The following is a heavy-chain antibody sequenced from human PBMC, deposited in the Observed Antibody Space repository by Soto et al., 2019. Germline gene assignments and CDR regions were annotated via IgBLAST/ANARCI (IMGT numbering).Heavy chain of an antibody. J-gene: IGHJ5*02. CDR3: ARSYYDFWSGYYTDWFDP. V-gene: IGHV4-39*01. D-gene: IGHD3-3*01. CDR1: GGSLSSSSYY. Sequence: TSETLSLTCTVSGGSLSSSSYYWGWIRQPPGKGLEWIGSIYYSGSTYYNPSLKSRVTISVDTSKNQFSLKLSSVTAADTAVYYCARSYYDFWSGYYTDWFDPWGQGTLVTVSS. CDR2: IYYSGST.